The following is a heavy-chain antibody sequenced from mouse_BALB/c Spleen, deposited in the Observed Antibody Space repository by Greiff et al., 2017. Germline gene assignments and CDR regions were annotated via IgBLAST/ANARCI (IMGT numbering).Heavy chain of an antibody. CDR3: AGYYYGSRSYFDV. V-gene: IGHV1-63*02. CDR2: IYPGGGYT. J-gene: IGHJ1*01. D-gene: IGHD1-1*01. CDR1: GYTFTNYW. Sequence: QVQLKESGAELVRPGTSVKISCKASGYTFTNYWLGWVKQRPGHGLEWIGDIYPGGGYTNYNEKFKGKATLTADTSSSTAYMQLSSLTSEDSAVYFCAGYYYGSRSYFDVWGAGTTVTVSS.